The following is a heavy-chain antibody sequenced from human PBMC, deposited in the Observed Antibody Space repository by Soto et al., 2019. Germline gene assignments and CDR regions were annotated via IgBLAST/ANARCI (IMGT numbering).Heavy chain of an antibody. J-gene: IGHJ6*02. CDR2: ISYDGSNK. V-gene: IGHV3-30-3*01. CDR3: ARDGCSSTSCPYYYYGMDV. CDR1: GFTFSSYA. Sequence: VGSLRLSCAASGFTFSSYAMHWVRQVPGKGLEWVAVISYDGSNKYYADSVKGRFTISRDNSKNTLYLQMISLRAEDTAVYYCARDGCSSTSCPYYYYGMDVWGQGTTVTVSS. D-gene: IGHD2-2*01.